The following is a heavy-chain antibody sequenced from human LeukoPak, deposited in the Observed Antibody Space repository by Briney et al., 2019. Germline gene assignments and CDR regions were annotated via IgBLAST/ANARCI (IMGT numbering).Heavy chain of an antibody. J-gene: IGHJ4*02. CDR3: AKDSNRFGELLGGFDY. V-gene: IGHV3-43D*03. CDR2: ISWDGGST. Sequence: GGSLRLSCAASGFTFDDYAMHWVRQAPGKGLEWVSLISWDGGSTYYADSVKGRFTISRDNSKNSLYLQMNSLGAEDTALYYCAKDSNRFGELLGGFDYWGQGTLVTVSS. CDR1: GFTFDDYA. D-gene: IGHD3-10*01.